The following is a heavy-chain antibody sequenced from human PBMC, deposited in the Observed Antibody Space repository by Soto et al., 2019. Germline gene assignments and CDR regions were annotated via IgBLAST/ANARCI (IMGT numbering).Heavy chain of an antibody. CDR1: GYTFTSYG. Sequence: ASVKVSCKASGYTFTSYGISWVRQAPGQGLEWMGWISAYNGNTNYAQKLQGRVTMTTDTSPSTADMELRSLRSDDTAVYYCARDSIRHSVLMVYVRPGEDYYYGMDVWGQGTTVTVSS. D-gene: IGHD2-8*01. CDR2: ISAYNGNT. J-gene: IGHJ6*02. V-gene: IGHV1-18*01. CDR3: ARDSIRHSVLMVYVRPGEDYYYGMDV.